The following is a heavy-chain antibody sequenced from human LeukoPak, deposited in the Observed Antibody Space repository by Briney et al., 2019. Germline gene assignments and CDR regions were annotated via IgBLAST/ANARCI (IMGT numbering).Heavy chain of an antibody. D-gene: IGHD6-13*01. J-gene: IGHJ4*02. Sequence: PGGSLRLSCAVSGFTVTKTHMSWVRQAPGRGLEWVSIIYKSGSTYYADSVKGRFTISRDSAGNTLFLQMNSLRGDDTAVYYCARESGGTAWYQEDWGQGTLVTVSS. CDR1: GFTVTKTH. CDR2: IYKSGST. V-gene: IGHV3-53*01. CDR3: ARESGGTAWYQED.